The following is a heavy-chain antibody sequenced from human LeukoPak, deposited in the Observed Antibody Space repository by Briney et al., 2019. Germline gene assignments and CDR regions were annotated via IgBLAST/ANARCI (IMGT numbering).Heavy chain of an antibody. CDR1: GYSFTTYW. D-gene: IGHD6-13*01. CDR2: IYPGNSDT. Sequence: GESLKISCRGSGYSFTTYWIGWVRQMPGKGLEWMGIIYPGNSDTRYSPSFQGQVTISVDKSITTAYLQWSSLKASDIGMYYCARRIAAAGLYYFDYWGQGTLVTVSS. J-gene: IGHJ4*02. V-gene: IGHV5-51*01. CDR3: ARRIAAAGLYYFDY.